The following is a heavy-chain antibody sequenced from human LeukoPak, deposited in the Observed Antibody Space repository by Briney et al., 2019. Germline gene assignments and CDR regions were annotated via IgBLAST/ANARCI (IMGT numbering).Heavy chain of an antibody. CDR1: GFTFSSHS. CDR2: ISGSGGST. V-gene: IGHV3-23*01. Sequence: GGSLRLSCAASGFTFSSHSMSWVRQAPGKGLEWVSAISGSGGSTYYADSVKGRFTISRDNSKNTLYLQMNSLRAEDTAVYYCAKALRRYCSSTSCYRPDYWGQGTLVTASS. D-gene: IGHD2-2*01. CDR3: AKALRRYCSSTSCYRPDY. J-gene: IGHJ4*02.